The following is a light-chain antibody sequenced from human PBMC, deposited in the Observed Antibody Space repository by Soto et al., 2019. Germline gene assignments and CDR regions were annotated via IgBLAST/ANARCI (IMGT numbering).Light chain of an antibody. CDR2: GAS. CDR1: QDISSY. J-gene: IGKJ4*01. Sequence: DIQLTQSPSFLSASVGDRVTVTCRSSQDISSYLAWYQQKPGKAPKILIYGASTLQSGVPPRFGGSGSGTAFTLTINSLQPEDFATYFCQQVHDYPITFGGGTKVEIK. CDR3: QQVHDYPIT. V-gene: IGKV1-9*01.